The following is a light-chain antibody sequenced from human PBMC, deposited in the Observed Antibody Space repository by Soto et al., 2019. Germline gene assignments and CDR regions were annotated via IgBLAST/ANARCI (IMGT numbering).Light chain of an antibody. Sequence: DIVMTQTPLSSPVTLGQAASISCRSSQSLLHSDGNTYLSWFQQRPGQPPRLLIYKVYDRFSGVPDRIRGSGAGTDFTLTISRVEAEDVVIYYCMQATQSHWTFGQGTKVEI. CDR1: QSLLHSDGNTY. V-gene: IGKV2-24*01. J-gene: IGKJ1*01. CDR3: MQATQSHWT. CDR2: KVY.